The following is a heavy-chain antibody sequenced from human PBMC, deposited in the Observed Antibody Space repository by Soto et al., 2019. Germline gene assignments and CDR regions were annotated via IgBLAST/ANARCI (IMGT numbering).Heavy chain of an antibody. CDR1: GGSFSGYY. J-gene: IGHJ3*02. V-gene: IGHV4-34*01. D-gene: IGHD3-16*01. CDR3: GRGRTNPDLGCFDEAFDI. Sequence: PSETLSLTCAVYGGSFSGYYWSWIRQPPGKGLEWIGEINHSGSTNYNPSLKSRVTISVDTSKNQFSLKLSSVTAADTAVYYCGRGRTNPDLGCFDEAFDIWGQGTMVTVSS. CDR2: INHSGST.